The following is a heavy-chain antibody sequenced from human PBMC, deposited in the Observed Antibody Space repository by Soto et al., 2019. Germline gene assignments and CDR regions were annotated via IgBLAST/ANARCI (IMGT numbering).Heavy chain of an antibody. CDR2: INSGGST. V-gene: IGHV3-66*01. CDR1: GFPVSGNK. Sequence: EVQLVEFGGGLVRLGGPWDFSCEASGFPVSGNKLSWVRQPPGKGLEWASVINSGGSTYYADSVKGRFTISRDNSKNTLYLQMNSLRAEDTAVYYCARTYGPPLIDYWGQGTLVTVSS. J-gene: IGHJ4*02. CDR3: ARTYGPPLIDY. D-gene: IGHD4-17*01.